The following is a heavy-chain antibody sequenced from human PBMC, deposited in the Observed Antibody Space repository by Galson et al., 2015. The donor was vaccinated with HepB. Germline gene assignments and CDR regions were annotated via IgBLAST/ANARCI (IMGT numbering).Heavy chain of an antibody. Sequence: SVKVSCKASGYTFTSYGISWVRQAPGQGLEWMGWISAYNGNTNYAQKLQGRVTMTTDTSTSTAYMELRSLRSDDTAVYYCARDPGYYDSSGYPRTDYWGQGTLVTVSS. CDR1: GYTFTSYG. D-gene: IGHD3-22*01. CDR3: ARDPGYYDSSGYPRTDY. V-gene: IGHV1-18*01. J-gene: IGHJ4*02. CDR2: ISAYNGNT.